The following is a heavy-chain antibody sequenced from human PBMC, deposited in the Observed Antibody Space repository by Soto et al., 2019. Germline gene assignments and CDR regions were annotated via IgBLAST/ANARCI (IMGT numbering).Heavy chain of an antibody. D-gene: IGHD6-6*01. Sequence: GASVKVSCKASGGTFSSYTISWVRQAPGQGLEWMGRIIPILGIANYAQKFQGRVTITADKSTSTAYMELSSLRSEDTAVYYCARDPPQVVQGWFDPCGQGTLVTVSS. CDR3: ARDPPQVVQGWFDP. CDR1: GGTFSSYT. V-gene: IGHV1-69*04. CDR2: IIPILGIA. J-gene: IGHJ5*02.